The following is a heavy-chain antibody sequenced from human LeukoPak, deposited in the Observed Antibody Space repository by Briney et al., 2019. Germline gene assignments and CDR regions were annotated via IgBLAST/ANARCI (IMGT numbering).Heavy chain of an antibody. CDR1: GGSFSGYY. CDR2: INHSGST. D-gene: IGHD6-6*01. V-gene: IGHV4-34*01. Sequence: SETLSLTCAVYGGSFSGYYWSWIRQPPGKGLEWIGEINHSGSTNYNPSLKSRVTISVDTSKNQFSLKLSSVTAADTAVYYCARVDSSSSVSDYWGQGTLVTVSS. CDR3: ARVDSSSSVSDY. J-gene: IGHJ4*02.